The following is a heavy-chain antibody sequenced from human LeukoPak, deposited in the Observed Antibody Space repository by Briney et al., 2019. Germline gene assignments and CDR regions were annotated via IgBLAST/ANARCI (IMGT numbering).Heavy chain of an antibody. CDR3: AKDLVVLRYFDWSPDY. V-gene: IGHV3-30*02. CDR2: IRYDGSYT. D-gene: IGHD3-9*01. CDR1: GFTFSSYD. Sequence: GGSLRLSCEASGFTFSSYDMHWVRQAPGKGLEWVAFIRYDGSYTYYADSVKGRFTISRDNSKNTLYLQMNSLRAEDTAVYYCAKDLVVLRYFDWSPDYWGQGTLVTVSS. J-gene: IGHJ4*02.